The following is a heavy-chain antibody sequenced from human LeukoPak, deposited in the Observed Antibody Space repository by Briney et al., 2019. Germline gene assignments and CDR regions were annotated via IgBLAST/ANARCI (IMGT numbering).Heavy chain of an antibody. CDR2: ISWTGNIS. D-gene: IGHD2-21*02. CDR3: VKHPMDYNDSYSFHI. V-gene: IGHV3-43D*03. Sequence: GGSLRLSCAASGFAFDTFAMHWVRQAPGKGLEWVSLISWTGNISYYADSVRGRFTVSRDNSRSSLYLQMHSLRVEDTAFYYCVKHPMDYNDSYSFHIWGRGTMVTVSS. J-gene: IGHJ3*02. CDR1: GFAFDTFA.